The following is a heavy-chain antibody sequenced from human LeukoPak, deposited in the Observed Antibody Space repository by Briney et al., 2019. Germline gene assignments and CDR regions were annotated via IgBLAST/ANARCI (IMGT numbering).Heavy chain of an antibody. J-gene: IGHJ4*02. CDR1: GFTFSSYA. V-gene: IGHV3-23*01. CDR3: AKNRGLAAALMEY. CDR2: ISGSGGST. Sequence: GGSLRLSCAASGFTFSSYAMGWVRQAPGKGLEWVSAISGSGGSTYYADSVKGRFTVSRDNSRKTLYLQMNSLRAEDTAVYYCAKNRGLAAALMEYWGQGTLVTVSS. D-gene: IGHD6-13*01.